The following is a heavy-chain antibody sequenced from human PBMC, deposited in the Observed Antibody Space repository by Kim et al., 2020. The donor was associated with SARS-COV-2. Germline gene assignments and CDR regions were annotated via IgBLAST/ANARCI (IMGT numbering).Heavy chain of an antibody. CDR2: ISYDGSNK. CDR1: GFTFSSYG. CDR3: AKDALGSSWYLFHY. Sequence: GGSLRLSCAASGFTFSSYGMHWVRQAPGKGLEWVAVISYDGSNKYYADSVKGRFTISRDNSKNTLYLQMNSLRAEDTAVYYCAKDALGSSWYLFHYWGQGTLVTVSS. V-gene: IGHV3-30*18. J-gene: IGHJ4*02. D-gene: IGHD6-13*01.